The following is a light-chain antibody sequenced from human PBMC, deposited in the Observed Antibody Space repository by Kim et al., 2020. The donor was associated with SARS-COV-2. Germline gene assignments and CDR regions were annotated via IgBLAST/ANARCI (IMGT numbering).Light chain of an antibody. V-gene: IGLV1-44*01. CDR3: AAWDDSLNVVV. J-gene: IGLJ2*01. CDR1: SSNIGSNT. CDR2: TNN. Sequence: GQRVTISCSGSSSNIGSNTVNWYQQLPGTAPKLLIYTNNQRPSGDPDRFSGSKSGTSASLAISGLQSEDEADYYCAAWDDSLNVVVFGGGTQLTVL.